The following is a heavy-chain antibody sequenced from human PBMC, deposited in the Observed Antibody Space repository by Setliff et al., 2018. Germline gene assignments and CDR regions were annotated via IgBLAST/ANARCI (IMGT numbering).Heavy chain of an antibody. D-gene: IGHD6-13*01. J-gene: IGHJ6*02. CDR1: GGSISSSSYY. CDR2: IYYSGST. Sequence: SETLSLTCTVSGGSISSSSYYWGWIRQPPGKGLEWIGSIYYSGSTYYNPSLKSRVSRSVDTSKTQFSLKLSSVTAADTAVYYCARVSMYSSSWYYYYYGMDVWGQGTTVTVS. V-gene: IGHV4-39*07. CDR3: ARVSMYSSSWYYYYYGMDV.